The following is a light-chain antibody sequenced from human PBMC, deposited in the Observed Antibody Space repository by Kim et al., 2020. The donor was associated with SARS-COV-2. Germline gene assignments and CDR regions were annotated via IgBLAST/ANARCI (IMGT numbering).Light chain of an antibody. CDR2: ECS. CDR1: SSDVGSYNL. CDR3: CSYAGSSTYV. J-gene: IGLJ1*01. Sequence: QSITISCTGTSSDVGSYNLVSWYQQHPGKAPKLMIYECSKRPSGVSNRFSGSKSGNTASLTISGLQAEDEADYYCCSYAGSSTYVFGTGTKVTVL. V-gene: IGLV2-23*01.